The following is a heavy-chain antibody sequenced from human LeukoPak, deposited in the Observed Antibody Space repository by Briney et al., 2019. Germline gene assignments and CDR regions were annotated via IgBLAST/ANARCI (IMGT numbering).Heavy chain of an antibody. Sequence: GGSHRLSCAVSGFTFSSYWMHWVRQAPGKGLMWVSRINTDGTSPSYADSVKGRFTISRDNAKNTLYLQMNSLRAEDTAVYYCARSREPGRDGDYWGQGTLLSVSS. CDR3: ARSREPGRDGDY. V-gene: IGHV3-74*01. D-gene: IGHD5-24*01. CDR1: GFTFSSYW. J-gene: IGHJ4*02. CDR2: INTDGTSP.